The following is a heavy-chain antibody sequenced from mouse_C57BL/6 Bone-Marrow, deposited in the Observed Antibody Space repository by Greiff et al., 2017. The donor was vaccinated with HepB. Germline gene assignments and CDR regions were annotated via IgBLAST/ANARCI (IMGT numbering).Heavy chain of an antibody. Sequence: EVQGVESGGDLVKPGGSLKLSCAASGFTFSSYGISWVRQTPDKRLEWVATISSGGSYTYYPDSVKGRFTISRDNAKNTLYLQMSSLKSEDTAMYYCARRGYGSSHWYFDVWGTGTTVTVSS. V-gene: IGHV5-6*01. CDR1: GFTFSSYG. CDR3: ARRGYGSSHWYFDV. CDR2: ISSGGSYT. D-gene: IGHD1-1*01. J-gene: IGHJ1*03.